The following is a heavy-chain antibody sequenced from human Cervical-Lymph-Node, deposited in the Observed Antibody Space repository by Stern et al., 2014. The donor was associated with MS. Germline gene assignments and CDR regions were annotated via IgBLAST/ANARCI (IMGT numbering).Heavy chain of an antibody. CDR2: IIPLFGTA. Sequence: QVQLVESGAEVKKPGSSVKVSCKASGGTFSSYAISWVRQAPGQGLEWMGGIIPLFGTANYAQKFQGRVTITADESTSTAYMELSSLRSEDTAVYYCARGDTMVRGVITPDYYVMDVWGQGTTVTVSS. CDR1: GGTFSSYA. J-gene: IGHJ6*02. D-gene: IGHD3-10*01. CDR3: ARGDTMVRGVITPDYYVMDV. V-gene: IGHV1-69*01.